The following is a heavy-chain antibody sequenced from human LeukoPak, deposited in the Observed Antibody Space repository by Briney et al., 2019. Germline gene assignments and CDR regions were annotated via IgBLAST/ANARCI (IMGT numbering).Heavy chain of an antibody. Sequence: PGGSLRLSCAASGFPFSSYGMHWVRQTPGKGLEWVAIVSYDGSNKFYADSVKGRFTISRDNSKNTLYLQMNSLRVEDTAVYYCTKEGYYGSGSFPDYWGQGTLVTVSS. CDR1: GFPFSSYG. D-gene: IGHD3-10*01. CDR2: VSYDGSNK. V-gene: IGHV3-30*18. CDR3: TKEGYYGSGSFPDY. J-gene: IGHJ4*02.